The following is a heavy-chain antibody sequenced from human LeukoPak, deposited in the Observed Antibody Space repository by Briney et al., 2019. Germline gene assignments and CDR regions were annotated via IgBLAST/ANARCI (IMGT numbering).Heavy chain of an antibody. CDR1: RFTFSSYA. J-gene: IGHJ4*02. CDR3: ARKYYGSGSYYIPDY. D-gene: IGHD3-10*01. CDR2: ISYDGSNK. Sequence: GRSLRLSCAASRFTFSSYAMHWVRQAPGKGLEWVAVISYDGSNKYYADSVKGRFTISRDNSKNTLYLQMNSLRAEDTAVYYCARKYYGSGSYYIPDYWGQGTLVTVSS. V-gene: IGHV3-30-3*01.